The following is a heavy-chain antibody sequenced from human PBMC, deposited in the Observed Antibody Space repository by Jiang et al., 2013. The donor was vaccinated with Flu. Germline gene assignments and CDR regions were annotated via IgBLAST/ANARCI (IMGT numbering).Heavy chain of an antibody. CDR1: GGSISTYY. V-gene: IGHV4-59*08. CDR3: ARRDSSGYYVY. CDR2: IYYSGST. J-gene: IGHJ4*02. D-gene: IGHD3-22*01. Sequence: LLKPSETLSLTCTVSGGSISTYYWSWIRQPPGKGLEWIGFIYYSGSTNYNPSLKSRVTISVDTSKNQFSLKLSSVTAADTAVYYCARRDSSGYYVYWGQGTLVTVSS.